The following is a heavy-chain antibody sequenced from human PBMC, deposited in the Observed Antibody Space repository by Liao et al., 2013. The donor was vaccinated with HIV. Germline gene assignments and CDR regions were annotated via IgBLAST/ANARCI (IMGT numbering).Heavy chain of an antibody. V-gene: IGHV4-4*07. J-gene: IGHJ6*03. D-gene: IGHD1-26*01. CDR2: IYTSG. CDR3: AKGPSGRYSYYYYMDV. Sequence: QVQLQESGPGLVKASETLSLTCTVSGGSISSYYWSWIRQPAGKGLEWIGRIYTSGSTMSVDTSKNQFSLKLSSLTAADTAVYYCAKGPSGRYSYYYYMDVWGKGTTVTVSS. CDR1: GGSISSYY.